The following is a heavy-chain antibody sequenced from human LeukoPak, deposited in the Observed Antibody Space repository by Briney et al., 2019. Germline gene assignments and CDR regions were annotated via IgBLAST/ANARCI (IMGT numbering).Heavy chain of an antibody. V-gene: IGHV3-33*06. D-gene: IGHD3-22*01. CDR3: AKPSSGYTSFHI. CDR2: IWYDGSNK. J-gene: IGHJ3*02. Sequence: TGGSLRLSCAASGFTFSSYGMHWVRQAPGKGLEWVAVIWYDGSNKYYADSVKGRFTISRDNSKNTLYLQMNSLRAEDTALYYCAKPSSGYTSFHIWGQGTMVTVPS. CDR1: GFTFSSYG.